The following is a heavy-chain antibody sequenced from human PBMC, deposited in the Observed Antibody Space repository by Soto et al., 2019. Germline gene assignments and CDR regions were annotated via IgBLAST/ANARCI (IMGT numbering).Heavy chain of an antibody. D-gene: IGHD5-18*01. CDR3: ARGPIRGYSYGYWYFDL. CDR1: GFTFSSYG. Sequence: GGSLRLSCAASGFTFSSYGMHWVRQAPAKGLEWVAVIWYDGSNKYYADSVKGRFTISRDNSKNTLYLQMNSLRDEDAAVYYCARGPIRGYSYGYWYFDLWGRGALVTVSS. V-gene: IGHV3-33*01. CDR2: IWYDGSNK. J-gene: IGHJ2*01.